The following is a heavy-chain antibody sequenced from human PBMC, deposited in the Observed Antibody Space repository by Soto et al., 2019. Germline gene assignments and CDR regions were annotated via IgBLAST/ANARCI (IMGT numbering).Heavy chain of an antibody. J-gene: IGHJ4*02. Sequence: QVQLQESGPGLVKPSETLSLTCSVSGGSVSSGSYYWSWIRQSPEKGLEWIGYIYYTGGTKYNPSLTRRVTISADTSRNHFSLKLTSGTAADTAVYYCARLEVGLDYWGQGVLVTVSS. CDR1: GGSVSSGSYY. V-gene: IGHV4-61*03. CDR2: IYYTGGT. D-gene: IGHD2-2*01. CDR3: ARLEVGLDY.